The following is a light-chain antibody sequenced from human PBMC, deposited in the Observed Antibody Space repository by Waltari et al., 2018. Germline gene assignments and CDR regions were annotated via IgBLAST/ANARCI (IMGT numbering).Light chain of an antibody. J-gene: IGKJ4*01. CDR2: DAS. CDR1: ESVATS. V-gene: IGKV3-15*01. CDR3: QQCNKWPPT. Sequence: EMVMTQSPATLSVSPGASVALSCRASESVATSLAWYQQIPGQAPRLLIYDASTRATNVSVRFSGSGSGTEFTLTITSLQSEDFAVYYCQQCNKWPPTFGGGTKVEIK.